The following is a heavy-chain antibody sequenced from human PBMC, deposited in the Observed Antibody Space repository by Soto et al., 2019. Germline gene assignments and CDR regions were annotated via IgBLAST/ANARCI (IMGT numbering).Heavy chain of an antibody. J-gene: IGHJ6*02. V-gene: IGHV4-31*03. D-gene: IGHD3-9*01. CDR2: IYYSGST. Sequence: SETLSLTCTVSGGSISSGGYYWSWIRQHPGKGLEWIGYIYYSGSTYYNPSLKSRVTISVDTSKNQFSLKLSSVTAADTAVYYCASLRSGYFDWTQYHYYGMDVWGQGTTVTVSS. CDR1: GGSISSGGYY. CDR3: ASLRSGYFDWTQYHYYGMDV.